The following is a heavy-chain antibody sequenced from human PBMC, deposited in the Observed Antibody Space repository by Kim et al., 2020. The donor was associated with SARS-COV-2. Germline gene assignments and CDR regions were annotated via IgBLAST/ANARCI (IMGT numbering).Heavy chain of an antibody. CDR2: ISSSSSYI. Sequence: GGSLRLSCAASGFTFSSYSMNWVRQAPGKGLEWVSSISSSSSYIYYADSVKGRFTISRDNANNSLYLQMNSLRAEDTAVYYCARASVIAAAGSGWFDPWGQGTLVTVSS. CDR3: ARASVIAAAGSGWFDP. J-gene: IGHJ5*02. D-gene: IGHD6-13*01. V-gene: IGHV3-21*01. CDR1: GFTFSSYS.